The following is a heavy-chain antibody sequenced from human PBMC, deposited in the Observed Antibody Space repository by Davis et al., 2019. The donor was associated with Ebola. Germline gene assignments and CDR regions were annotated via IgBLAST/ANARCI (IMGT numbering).Heavy chain of an antibody. Sequence: GGSLRLSCAASRFTFSGSAMHWVRQASGKGLAWVGRIRSKANSYATAYAASVKGRFTISRDDSKNTAYLQMNSLKTEDTAVYYCTSTYSSFDYWGQGTLVTVSS. CDR1: RFTFSGSA. V-gene: IGHV3-73*01. J-gene: IGHJ4*02. CDR3: TSTYSSFDY. CDR2: IRSKANSYAT. D-gene: IGHD2-21*01.